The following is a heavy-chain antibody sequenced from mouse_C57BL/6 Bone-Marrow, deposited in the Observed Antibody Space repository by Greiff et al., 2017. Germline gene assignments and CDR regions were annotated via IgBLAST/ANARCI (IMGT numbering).Heavy chain of an antibody. CDR2: IYPGDGDT. CDR3: ARIPYYYNGSSYAYFDV. V-gene: IGHV1-80*01. Sequence: QVQLQQSGAELVKPGASVKISCKASGYAFSSYWMNWVKQRPGKGLEWIGQIYPGDGDTNYNGKFKGKATLTADKSSSTAYMQLSSLTSEDSAVSFCARIPYYYNGSSYAYFDVWGTGTTVTVSS. J-gene: IGHJ1*03. D-gene: IGHD1-1*01. CDR1: GYAFSSYW.